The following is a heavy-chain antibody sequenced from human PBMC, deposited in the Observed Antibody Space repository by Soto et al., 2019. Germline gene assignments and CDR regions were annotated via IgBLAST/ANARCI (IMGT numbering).Heavy chain of an antibody. CDR1: GGSFSGYY. J-gene: IGHJ4*02. V-gene: IGHV4-34*01. CDR2: INHSGST. Sequence: SETLSLTCAFYGGSFSGYYWSWIRQPPGKGLEWIGEINHSGSTNYNPSLKSRVTISVDTSKNQFSLKLSSVTAADTAVYYCAIGTQGDGYFDYWGQGTLVTVSS. D-gene: IGHD6-13*01. CDR3: AIGTQGDGYFDY.